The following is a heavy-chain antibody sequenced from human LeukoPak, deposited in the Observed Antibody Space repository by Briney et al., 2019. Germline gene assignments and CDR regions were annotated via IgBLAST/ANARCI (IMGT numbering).Heavy chain of an antibody. Sequence: PSGTLSLTCAVSGYSISSDYYWGWIRQPSGKGLEWIGSIYQSVSTYYNPSLKSRVTISVDTSKNQFSLKLSSVTAADTAVYYCARNKSTVTTSRHDAFDIWGQGTMDTVSS. D-gene: IGHD4-17*01. V-gene: IGHV4-38-2*01. CDR1: GYSISSDYY. J-gene: IGHJ3*02. CDR3: ARNKSTVTTSRHDAFDI. CDR2: IYQSVST.